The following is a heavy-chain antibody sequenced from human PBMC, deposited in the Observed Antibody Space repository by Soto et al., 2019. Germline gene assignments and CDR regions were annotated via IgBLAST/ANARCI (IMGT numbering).Heavy chain of an antibody. CDR2: IRNDGGSM. D-gene: IGHD3-3*01. Sequence: EVQLVQSGGGWVQPGGSLRLSCAASGFTFSSSPMSWVRQVPGKGLEWISAIRNDGGSMYYVDSVKGRFTISRDNSKSTSTLRMKNLRAEDTATYYCVRDPYTMSDFWSASSSDWGPGAQVIVSS. J-gene: IGHJ4*02. CDR3: VRDPYTMSDFWSASSSD. V-gene: IGHV3-23*04. CDR1: GFTFSSSP.